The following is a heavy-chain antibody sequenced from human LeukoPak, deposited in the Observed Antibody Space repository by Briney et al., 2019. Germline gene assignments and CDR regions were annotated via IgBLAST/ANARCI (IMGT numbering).Heavy chain of an antibody. CDR1: GFTFSSYE. CDR3: ARDWPKPGIAAALDAFDI. J-gene: IGHJ3*02. Sequence: GGSLRLSCAASGFTFSSYEMNWVRQAPGKGLEWISYINGGGTTIYYADSVKGRFTISRDNAKNSLYLQMNSLRAEDTAVYYCARDWPKPGIAAALDAFDIWGQGTMVTVSS. D-gene: IGHD6-13*01. CDR2: INGGGTTI. V-gene: IGHV3-48*03.